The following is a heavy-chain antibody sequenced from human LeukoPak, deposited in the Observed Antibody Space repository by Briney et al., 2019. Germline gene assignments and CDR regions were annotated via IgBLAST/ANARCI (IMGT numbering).Heavy chain of an antibody. D-gene: IGHD3-10*01. CDR2: ITSSGCTK. CDR1: TFTFSSYE. J-gene: IGHJ3*02. Sequence: PGGSLRLSCAASTFTFSSYEMNWVRQAPGKGLEWVSYITSSGCTKFYADSVKGRFTISRDNAQNSLFLQMSSLRTEDTAIYYCARDLQDGSGNPYGAFDIWGPGTMVTVSP. V-gene: IGHV3-48*03. CDR3: ARDLQDGSGNPYGAFDI.